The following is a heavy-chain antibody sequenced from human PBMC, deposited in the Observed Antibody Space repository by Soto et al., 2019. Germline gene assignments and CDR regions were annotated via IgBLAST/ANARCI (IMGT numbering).Heavy chain of an antibody. CDR2: ISSSSSTI. CDR3: AKDGYCSGGSCYYYFDY. D-gene: IGHD2-15*01. V-gene: IGHV3-48*01. CDR1: GFTFSSYS. Sequence: GGSLRLSCAASGFTFSSYSMNWVRQAPGKGLEWVSYISSSSSTIYYVESVKGRFTISRDNAKNSLYLQMNSLRAEDTAVYYCAKDGYCSGGSCYYYFDYWGQGTLVTVSS. J-gene: IGHJ4*02.